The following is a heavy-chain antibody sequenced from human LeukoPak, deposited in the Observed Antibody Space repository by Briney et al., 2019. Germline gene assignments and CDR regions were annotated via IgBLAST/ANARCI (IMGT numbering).Heavy chain of an antibody. V-gene: IGHV3-33*01. J-gene: IGHJ4*02. Sequence: GESLKISCAASGFSFRSYGMHWVRRAPGKGLEWVAVIRYDGSNKYYADSVKGRFTISRDISKNTLFLQMNSLRAEDTAVYYCARGDDYYDSSGYYAAKAFANWGQGTLVTVSS. CDR2: IRYDGSNK. D-gene: IGHD3-22*01. CDR3: ARGDDYYDSSGYYAAKAFAN. CDR1: GFSFRSYG.